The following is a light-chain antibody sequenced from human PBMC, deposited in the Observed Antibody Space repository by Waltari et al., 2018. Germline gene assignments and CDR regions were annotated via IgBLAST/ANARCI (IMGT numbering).Light chain of an antibody. CDR2: FTS. CDR3: QQYNTWPYT. CDR1: ERISSSY. V-gene: IGKV3-15*01. Sequence: ILMTQSPGSLSVSQGESASLSCSASERISSSYLAWYQQKGGQPPRLLIYFTSTRAAGVPARFSGSGSGTDFTLTISSVQSEDFAIYYCQQYNTWPYTFGQGTRIEIK. J-gene: IGKJ2*01.